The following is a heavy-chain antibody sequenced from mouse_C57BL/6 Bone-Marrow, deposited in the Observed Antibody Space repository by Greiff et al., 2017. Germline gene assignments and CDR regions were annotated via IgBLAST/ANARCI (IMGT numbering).Heavy chain of an antibody. J-gene: IGHJ3*01. D-gene: IGHD3-2*02. CDR1: GYSITSGYY. Sequence: EVQRVESGPGLVKPSQSLSLTCSVTGYSITSGYYWNWIRQFPGNKLEWMGYISYDGSNNYNPSLKNRISITRDTSKNQFFLKLNSVTTEDTATYYCARGDSSGYTWFAYWGQGTLVTVSA. CDR2: ISYDGSN. V-gene: IGHV3-6*01. CDR3: ARGDSSGYTWFAY.